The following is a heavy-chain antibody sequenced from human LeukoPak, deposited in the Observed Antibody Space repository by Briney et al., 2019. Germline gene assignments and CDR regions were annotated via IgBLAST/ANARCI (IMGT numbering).Heavy chain of an antibody. V-gene: IGHV4-39*07. Sequence: PSETLSLTCTVPGGSVSSGIYYWSWIRQPPGKGLEWIGEINHGGGTHYNPSLKSRVSISVDTSKNQFSLTLYSVTAADTAVYYCARGPYSLYYFDYWGQGTLVTVSS. CDR1: GGSVSSGIYY. J-gene: IGHJ4*02. CDR3: ARGPYSLYYFDY. D-gene: IGHD2-21*01. CDR2: INHGGGT.